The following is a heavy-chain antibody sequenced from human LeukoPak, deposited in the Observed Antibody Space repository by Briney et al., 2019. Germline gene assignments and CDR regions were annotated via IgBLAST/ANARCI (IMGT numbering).Heavy chain of an antibody. CDR3: AADPVTTDLRGYSGYDQC. Sequence: SVKVSCKASGFTFTSSAVQWVRQARGQRLEWIGWIVVGSGNTNYAQKFQERVTITRDMSTSTAYMELSSLRSGDTAVYYCAADPVTTDLRGYSGYDQCWGQGTLVTVSS. J-gene: IGHJ4*02. CDR1: GFTFTSSA. D-gene: IGHD5-12*01. CDR2: IVVGSGNT. V-gene: IGHV1-58*01.